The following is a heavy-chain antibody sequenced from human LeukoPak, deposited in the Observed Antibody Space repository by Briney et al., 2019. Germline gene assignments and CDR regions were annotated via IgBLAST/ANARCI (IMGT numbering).Heavy chain of an antibody. D-gene: IGHD5-24*01. J-gene: IGHJ4*02. CDR2: ITSSGATT. Sequence: TGGSLSLSWAPSGFTISTYAMTWVRQAPGKGLEWVSSITSSGATTYYADSVKGRVTIPRDISKNTLYLQMNSLTAEDSAVYYCAKEFIAGDGHVDCDSWGQGTLVTVSS. CDR3: AKEFIAGDGHVDCDS. V-gene: IGHV3-23*01. CDR1: GFTISTYA.